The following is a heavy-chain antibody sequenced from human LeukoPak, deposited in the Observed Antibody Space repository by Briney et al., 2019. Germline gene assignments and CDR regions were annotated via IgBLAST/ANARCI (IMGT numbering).Heavy chain of an antibody. CDR1: GGSISSGSYY. CDR3: ARDPGYSSGWNYFDY. D-gene: IGHD6-19*01. CDR2: IYTSGGT. Sequence: SETLSLTCTVSGGSISSGSYYWSWIRQPAGKGLEWIGRIYTSGGTNYNPSLKSRVTISVDTSKSQFSLKLSSVTAADTAVYYCARDPGYSSGWNYFDYWGQGTLVTVSS. J-gene: IGHJ4*02. V-gene: IGHV4-61*02.